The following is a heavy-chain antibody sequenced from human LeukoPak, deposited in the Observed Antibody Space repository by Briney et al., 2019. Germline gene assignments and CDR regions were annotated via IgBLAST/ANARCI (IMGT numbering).Heavy chain of an antibody. CDR1: GYSISSGYY. J-gene: IGHJ4*02. Sequence: SETLSLTCTVSGYSISSGYYWGWIRQPPGKGLEWIGSIYHSGSTYYNPSLKSRVTISVDTSKNQFSLKLSSVTAADTAVYYCASSGSFDRGQGTLVTVSS. D-gene: IGHD1-26*01. CDR3: ASSGSFD. CDR2: IYHSGST. V-gene: IGHV4-38-2*02.